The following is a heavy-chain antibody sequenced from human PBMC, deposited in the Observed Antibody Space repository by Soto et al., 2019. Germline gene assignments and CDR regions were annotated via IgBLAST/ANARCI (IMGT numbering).Heavy chain of an antibody. Sequence: SETLSLTFSVPGASVRSGSFYWSWIRQPPGKGLEWIGFIYNNETFNYNPSLKSRVTLSVDTSKHQFSLKLSSVTAADTAVYYGAGVPLRYSSSHNFDSWGQGALVTVSS. CDR1: GASVRSGSFY. CDR3: AGVPLRYSSSHNFDS. D-gene: IGHD6-19*01. J-gene: IGHJ4*02. V-gene: IGHV4-61*01. CDR2: IYNNETF.